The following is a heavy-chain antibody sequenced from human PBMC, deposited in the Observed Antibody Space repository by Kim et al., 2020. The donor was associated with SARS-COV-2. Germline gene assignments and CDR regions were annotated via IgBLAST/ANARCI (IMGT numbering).Heavy chain of an antibody. CDR3: AKLSQDYGDY. CDR2: ST. Sequence: STYSADPGKGRFTISRDNSKNTLYLQMNSLRAEDTAVYYCAKLSQDYGDYWGQGTLVTVSS. V-gene: IGHV3-23*03. J-gene: IGHJ4*02.